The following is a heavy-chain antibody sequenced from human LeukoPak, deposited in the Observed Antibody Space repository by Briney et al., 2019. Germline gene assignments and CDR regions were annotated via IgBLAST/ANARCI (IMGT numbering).Heavy chain of an antibody. D-gene: IGHD5-18*01. CDR2: IYYSGST. J-gene: IGHJ4*02. Sequence: SETLSLTCTVSGGSISSGDYYWSWIRQPPGKRLEWIGYIYYSGSTYYNPSLKSRVTISVDTSKNQFSLKLSSVTAADTAVYYCAREGPGYSYGKGYFDYWGQGTLVTVSS. V-gene: IGHV4-30-4*08. CDR1: GGSISSGDYY. CDR3: AREGPGYSYGKGYFDY.